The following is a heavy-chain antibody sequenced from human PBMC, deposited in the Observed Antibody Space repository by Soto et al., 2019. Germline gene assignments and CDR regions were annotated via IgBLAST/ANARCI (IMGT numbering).Heavy chain of an antibody. D-gene: IGHD3-10*01. J-gene: IGHJ4*02. CDR1: GGSISSSGYY. CDR2: VYYSGST. Sequence: SETLSLTCSVSGGSISSSGYYCTWIRQHPGKGLEWIGYVYYSGSTYYNPSLKSRVTISVDTSRNQFSLNLRSVTAADTAVYYCAKRREGGYYIFDYWGQGTPVTVSS. CDR3: AKRREGGYYIFDY. V-gene: IGHV4-31*03.